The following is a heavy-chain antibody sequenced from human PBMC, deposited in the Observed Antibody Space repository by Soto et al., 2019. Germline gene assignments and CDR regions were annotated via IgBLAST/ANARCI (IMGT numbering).Heavy chain of an antibody. CDR3: ARSVYYYDSSGYYWSVVYFQH. CDR2: INHSGST. CDR1: GGSFSGYY. Sequence: SETLSLTCAVYGGSFSGYYWTWIRQPPGTGLEWIGEINHSGSTNYNPSLKSRVTISVDTSKNQFSLKLTSVTAADTAVYYCARSVYYYDSSGYYWSVVYFQHWGQGTLVTSPQ. J-gene: IGHJ1*01. V-gene: IGHV4-34*01. D-gene: IGHD3-22*01.